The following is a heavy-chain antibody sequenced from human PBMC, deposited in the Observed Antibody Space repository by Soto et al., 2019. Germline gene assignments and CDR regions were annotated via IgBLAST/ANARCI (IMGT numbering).Heavy chain of an antibody. J-gene: IGHJ5*02. CDR1: GLSITDSEMG. V-gene: IGHV2-26*01. CDR2: IDSSGEK. D-gene: IGHD6-19*01. Sequence: QVTLKESGPVLVKPTETLTLRCTVSGLSITDSEMGVSWISQPPGQPLEWLAHIDSSGEKSYRTFLKRRLAISKDTSKSQRVLTMTNVDPADTATYYCARRHLAVAVSPWFDPWGQGIPVTVSS. CDR3: ARRHLAVAVSPWFDP.